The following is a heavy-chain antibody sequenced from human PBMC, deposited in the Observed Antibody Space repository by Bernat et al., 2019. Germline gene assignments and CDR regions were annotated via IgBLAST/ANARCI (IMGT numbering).Heavy chain of an antibody. D-gene: IGHD6-13*01. CDR2: INSDGSST. Sequence: EEQLVESGGGLVQPGGSLRLSCAASGFTFSSYWMHWVRQAPGKGPVWVSRINSDGSSTSYTDSVKGRFTISRDNAKNTLYLQMNSLRAEDTAVYSCAREQHLPDDAFDIWGQGTLVTVSS. CDR3: AREQHLPDDAFDI. J-gene: IGHJ3*02. V-gene: IGHV3-74*01. CDR1: GFTFSSYW.